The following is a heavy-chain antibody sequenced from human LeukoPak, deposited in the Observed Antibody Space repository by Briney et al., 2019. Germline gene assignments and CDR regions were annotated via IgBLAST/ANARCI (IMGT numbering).Heavy chain of an antibody. J-gene: IGHJ3*02. CDR2: IYWDDDK. CDR1: GISLSTSGVG. D-gene: IGHD3-10*02. V-gene: IGHV2-5*02. CDR3: AHSSPGVLGGRLDAFDI. Sequence: SGPTLVKPTQTLTLTCTLSGISLSTSGVGVGWIRQPPGKALEWLALIYWDDDKRYSPSLKSRLTITKDTSKNQVVLTMTNMDPVGTATYYCAHSSPGVLGGRLDAFDIWGQGTMVTVSS.